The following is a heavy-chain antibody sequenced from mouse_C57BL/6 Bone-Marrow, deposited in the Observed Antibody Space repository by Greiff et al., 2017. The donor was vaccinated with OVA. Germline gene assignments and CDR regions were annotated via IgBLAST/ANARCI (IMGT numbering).Heavy chain of an antibody. CDR1: GYTFTSYG. Sequence: QVQLKESGAELARPGASVKLSCKASGYTFTSYGISWVKQRTGQGLEWIGEIYPRSGNTYYNEKFKGKATLTADKSSSTAYMELRSLTSEDSAVYICARGGQRYFDVWGTGTTVTVSS. V-gene: IGHV1-81*01. CDR3: ARGGQRYFDV. J-gene: IGHJ1*03. CDR2: IYPRSGNT.